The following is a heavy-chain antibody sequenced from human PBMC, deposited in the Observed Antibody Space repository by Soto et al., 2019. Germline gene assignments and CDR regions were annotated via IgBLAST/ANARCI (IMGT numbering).Heavy chain of an antibody. CDR3: AKETYYYYGMDV. CDR1: GFTVSNNF. CDR2: IIDSGGYT. V-gene: IGHV3-23*01. J-gene: IGHJ6*02. Sequence: GGSLRLSCAASGFTVSNNFLNWVRQAPGKGLEWVSAIIDSGGYTYYADSVKGRFTISRDNSKNTLYLQMNSLRAEDTALYYCAKETYYYYGMDVWGQGTTVTVSS.